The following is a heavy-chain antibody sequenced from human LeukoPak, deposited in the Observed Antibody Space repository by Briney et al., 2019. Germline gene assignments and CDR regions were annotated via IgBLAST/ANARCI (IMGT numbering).Heavy chain of an antibody. CDR3: ARDHWVTMVRGVIPLYGLDV. J-gene: IGHJ6*02. D-gene: IGHD3-10*01. Sequence: GGSLRLSCAASGFTFSSYDIHWVRQAPGKGLEWVAVISYDGSNKYYADSVKGRFTISRDNSKSTLYLQMISLRAEDTAVYYCARDHWVTMVRGVIPLYGLDVWGQGSTVTVSS. V-gene: IGHV3-30*03. CDR1: GFTFSSYD. CDR2: ISYDGSNK.